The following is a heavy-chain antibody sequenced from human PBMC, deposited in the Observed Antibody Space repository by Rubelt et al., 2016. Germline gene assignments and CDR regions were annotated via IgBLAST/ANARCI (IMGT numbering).Heavy chain of an antibody. CDR3: AMDRQGDY. V-gene: IGHV1-18*01. Sequence: QVQLVQSGAEVKKPGSSVKVSCKASGGTFSSYAISWVRQAPGQGLEWMGWISVYTGNTIYAQKFQARVTMTTDTSTSTAYRELRSLRLDDTAVDYCAMDRQGDYWGQGTLVTVSS. D-gene: IGHD2-2*03. CDR1: GGTFSSYA. CDR2: ISVYTGNT. J-gene: IGHJ4*02.